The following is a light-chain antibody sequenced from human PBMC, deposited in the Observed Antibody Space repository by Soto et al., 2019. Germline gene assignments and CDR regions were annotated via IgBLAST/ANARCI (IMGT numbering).Light chain of an antibody. CDR3: QQYNHWPPIT. CDR1: QSVSIN. J-gene: IGKJ5*01. V-gene: IGKV3-15*01. Sequence: EIVITHSPATLSVSPGERATLSFMASQSVSINLAWYQQKPGQAPRLLIYGASTRATGIPARFSGSGSGTEFTLTISSLQSEDFALYYCQQYNHWPPITFGPGTRLEIK. CDR2: GAS.